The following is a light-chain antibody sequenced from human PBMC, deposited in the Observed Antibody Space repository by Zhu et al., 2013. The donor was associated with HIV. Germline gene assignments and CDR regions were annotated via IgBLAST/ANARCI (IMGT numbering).Light chain of an antibody. CDR3: QHRSEGPPYT. CDR2: GAS. CDR1: QSVRSTS. Sequence: EIVLTQSPGTLSLSPGERATLSCRASQSVRSTSLAWYQQKPGQSPRLLIYGASSRATGIPARFSGAGSGTDFTLTISSLEPEDVAVYFCQHRSEGPPYTFGPGTKLEIK. V-gene: IGKV3D-20*02. J-gene: IGKJ2*01.